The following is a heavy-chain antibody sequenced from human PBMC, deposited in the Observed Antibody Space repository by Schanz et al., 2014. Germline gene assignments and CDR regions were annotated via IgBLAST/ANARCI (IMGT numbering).Heavy chain of an antibody. D-gene: IGHD2-2*01. Sequence: EVQLVESGGGLVQPGGSLRLSCAASGFTFSGYSMNWVRQAPGKGLEWVANISSSSTTIHYADSVKGRFTISRDNAKNSLYLQMDSLRAEDTAVYYCARDFPSTFLFDYWGQGTLVTVSS. V-gene: IGHV3-48*01. J-gene: IGHJ4*02. CDR1: GFTFSGYS. CDR2: ISSSSTTI. CDR3: ARDFPSTFLFDY.